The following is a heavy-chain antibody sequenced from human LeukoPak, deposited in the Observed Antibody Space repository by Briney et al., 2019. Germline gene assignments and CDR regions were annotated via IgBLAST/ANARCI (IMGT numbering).Heavy chain of an antibody. J-gene: IGHJ4*02. CDR2: IGTAGDT. CDR3: ARGDRYY. Sequence: GGSLRLSCAASGFTFSSYAMSWVRQAPGKGLEWVSAIGTAGDTYYPGSVKGRFTISRENAKNSLYLQMNSLRAGDTAVYYCARGDRYYWGQGTLVTVSS. CDR1: GFTFSSYA. V-gene: IGHV3-13*01.